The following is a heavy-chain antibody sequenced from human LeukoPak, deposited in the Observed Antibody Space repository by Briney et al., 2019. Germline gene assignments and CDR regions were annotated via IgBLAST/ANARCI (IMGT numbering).Heavy chain of an antibody. CDR3: ARQHYDILTGYRGDFDY. D-gene: IGHD3-9*01. Sequence: GASVKVSCKASGYTFTSYGISWVRQAPGQGLEWMGWISAYNGNTNYAQKLQGRVTMTTDTSTSTAYMELRSLRSDDTAVYYCARQHYDILTGYRGDFDYWGQGTLVTVSS. CDR1: GYTFTSYG. CDR2: ISAYNGNT. V-gene: IGHV1-18*01. J-gene: IGHJ4*02.